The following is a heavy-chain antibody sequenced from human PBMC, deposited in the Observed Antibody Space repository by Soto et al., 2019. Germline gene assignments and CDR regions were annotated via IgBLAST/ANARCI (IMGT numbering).Heavy chain of an antibody. CDR1: GGSITPYY. Sequence: SETLSLTCTVSGGSITPYYWSWIRQAPGKGLEWIGYIYFAGTTTYNPSLKSRVTMSVDTSENQFSLKLTAVTAADTAVYYCARLGGYFQALASWGQGTLVTVSS. CDR2: IYFAGTT. D-gene: IGHD3-22*01. J-gene: IGHJ4*02. CDR3: ARLGGYFQALAS. V-gene: IGHV4-59*08.